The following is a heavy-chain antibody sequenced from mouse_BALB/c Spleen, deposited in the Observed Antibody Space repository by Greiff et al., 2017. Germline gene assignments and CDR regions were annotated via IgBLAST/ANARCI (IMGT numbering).Heavy chain of an antibody. J-gene: IGHJ4*01. V-gene: IGHV14-3*02. CDR2: IDPANGNT. Sequence: SGAELVKPGASVKLSCTASGFNIKDTYMHWVKQRPEQGLEWIGRIDPANGNTKYDPKFQGKATITADTSSNTAYLQLSSLTSEDTAVYYCASDYDVYYAMDYWGQGTSVTVSS. CDR1: GFNIKDTY. D-gene: IGHD2-4*01. CDR3: ASDYDVYYAMDY.